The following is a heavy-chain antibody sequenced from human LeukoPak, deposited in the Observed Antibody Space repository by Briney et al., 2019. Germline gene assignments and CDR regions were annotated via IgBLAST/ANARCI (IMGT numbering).Heavy chain of an antibody. V-gene: IGHV3-23*01. CDR3: AKYFASGSYYKLPH. CDR1: GFTFSSYA. CDR2: ISGSGAYT. D-gene: IGHD3-10*01. J-gene: IGHJ1*01. Sequence: QPGGSLRLSCAASGFTFSSYAMSWVRQAPGKGLEWVSTISGSGAYTYYADSVKGRFTISRDNSENTLYLQMNSLRAEDTAVYYCAKYFASGSYYKLPHWGQGTLVTVSS.